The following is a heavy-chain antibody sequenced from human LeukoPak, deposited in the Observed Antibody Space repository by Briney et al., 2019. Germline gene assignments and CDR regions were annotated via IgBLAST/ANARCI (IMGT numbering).Heavy chain of an antibody. CDR1: DGSISSYY. CDR2: IYYNGIT. J-gene: IGHJ4*02. Sequence: TPSETLSLICTVSDGSISSYYWNWIRHPAGKGLVWIRCIYYNGITNYSPSLKSRVTMSVGTSKNQFSLNLNSGTAADTAVYYCARARSPTISVAGACFDYWGQGILVTVSS. D-gene: IGHD6-19*01. CDR3: ARARSPTISVAGACFDY. V-gene: IGHV4-4*07.